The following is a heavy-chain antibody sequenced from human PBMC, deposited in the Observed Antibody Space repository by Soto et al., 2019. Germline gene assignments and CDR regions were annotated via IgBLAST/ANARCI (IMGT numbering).Heavy chain of an antibody. V-gene: IGHV3-30*18. J-gene: IGHJ4*02. CDR1: GFTFSDYS. D-gene: IGHD6-19*01. Sequence: VQLVESGGGVVEPGRSLRLSCGASGFTFSDYSMHWVRQAPGKGLEWVPVVSHDGRNTHYADSVKGRFTISRDSSKNTVSLEMTSLRAEDTAVYYCAKGGRQWLVTSDFNYWGQGALVTVSS. CDR3: AKGGRQWLVTSDFNY. CDR2: VSHDGRNT.